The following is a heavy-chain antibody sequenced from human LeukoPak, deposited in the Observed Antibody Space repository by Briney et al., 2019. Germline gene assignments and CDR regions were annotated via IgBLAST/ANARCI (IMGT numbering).Heavy chain of an antibody. J-gene: IGHJ3*02. V-gene: IGHV3-30*04. CDR1: EFSFTKYA. CDR3: AGEKFDI. CDR2: ISKDGSMR. Sequence: GGSLRLSLAASEFSFTKYAMDWVRQAPGKGLEWVAIISKDGSMRYYADSVKGRFTVSRDNSNNAVYLQMNSLKSEDTAVYYCAGEKFDIWGQGTMVTVSA.